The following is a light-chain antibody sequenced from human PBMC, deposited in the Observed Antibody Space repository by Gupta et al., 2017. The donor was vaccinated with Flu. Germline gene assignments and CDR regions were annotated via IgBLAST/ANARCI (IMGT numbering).Light chain of an antibody. J-gene: IGLJ2*01. CDR3: QSYDSSLSEVV. CDR2: GNS. V-gene: IGLV1-40*01. CDR1: SSNIGAGYD. Sequence: VTISCTGSSSNIGAGYDVHWYQQLPGTAPKLLIYGNSNRPSGVPDRFSGSKSGTSASLAITGLQAEDEADYYCQSYDSSLSEVVFGGGTKLTVL.